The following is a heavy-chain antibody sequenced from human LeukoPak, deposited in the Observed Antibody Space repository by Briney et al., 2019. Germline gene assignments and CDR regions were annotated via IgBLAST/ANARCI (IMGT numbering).Heavy chain of an antibody. CDR1: GFTFGDYA. Sequence: GGSLRLSCTASGFTFGDYAMSWVRQAPGKGLEWVGFIRSKAYGGTTEYAASVKGRFTISRDDSKSIAYLQMNSLKTEDTAVYYCTSGDFWGGYYHSPSYMDVWGKGTTVTVSS. J-gene: IGHJ6*03. CDR2: IRSKAYGGTT. D-gene: IGHD3-3*01. CDR3: TSGDFWGGYYHSPSYMDV. V-gene: IGHV3-49*04.